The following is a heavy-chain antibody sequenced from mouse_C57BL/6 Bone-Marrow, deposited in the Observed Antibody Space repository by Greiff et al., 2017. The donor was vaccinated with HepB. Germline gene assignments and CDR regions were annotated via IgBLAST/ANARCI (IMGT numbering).Heavy chain of an antibody. V-gene: IGHV1-26*01. D-gene: IGHD3-3*01. CDR2: INPNNGGT. CDR3: ARPGRGFAY. Sequence: VQLQQSGPELVKPGASVKISCKASGYTFTDYYMNWVKQSHGKSLEWIGDINPNNGGTSYNQKFKGKATLTVDKSSSTAYMELRSLTSEDSAVYYCARPGRGFAYWGQGTRVTVSA. J-gene: IGHJ3*01. CDR1: GYTFTDYY.